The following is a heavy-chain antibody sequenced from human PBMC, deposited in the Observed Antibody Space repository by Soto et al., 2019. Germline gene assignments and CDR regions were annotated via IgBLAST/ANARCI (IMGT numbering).Heavy chain of an antibody. CDR3: ARGGGDCSGGSCYLRYYYYYGMDV. J-gene: IGHJ6*02. CDR2: IIPILGIA. CDR1: GGTFSSYT. V-gene: IGHV1-69*02. Sequence: QVQLVQSGAEVKKPGSSVKVSCKASGGTFSSYTISWVRQAPGQGLEWMGRIIPILGIANYAQKFQGRVTVSAEKYPSTAAMEVRSPRSEDPGGYFWARGGGDCSGGSCYLRYYYYYGMDVWGQGTTVTVSS. D-gene: IGHD2-15*01.